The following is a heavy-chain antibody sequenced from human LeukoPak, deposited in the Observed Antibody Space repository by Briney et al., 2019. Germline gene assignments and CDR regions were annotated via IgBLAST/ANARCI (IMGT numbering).Heavy chain of an antibody. Sequence: GASVKVSCKVSGYTLTELSMHWVRQAPGKGLEWMGGFDPEDGETIYAQKFQGRVTMTEDTSTDTAYMELSSLRSEDTAVYYCAAETREGFRSYNYHYGMDVWGQGTTVTVSS. CDR2: FDPEDGET. D-gene: IGHD5-24*01. CDR3: AAETREGFRSYNYHYGMDV. CDR1: GYTLTELS. J-gene: IGHJ6*02. V-gene: IGHV1-24*01.